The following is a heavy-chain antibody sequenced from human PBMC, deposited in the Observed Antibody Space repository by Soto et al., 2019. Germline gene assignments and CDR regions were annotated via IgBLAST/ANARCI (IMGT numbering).Heavy chain of an antibody. CDR2: ISGSGGST. Sequence: PVGSLRLSCAASGFTFSSYAMSWVRQAPGKGLEWVSAISGSGGSTYYADSVKGRFTISRDNSKNTLYLQMNSLRAEDTAVYYCAKDGVDTAMVPEYYFDYWGQGTLVTVSS. D-gene: IGHD5-18*01. CDR3: AKDGVDTAMVPEYYFDY. V-gene: IGHV3-23*01. J-gene: IGHJ4*02. CDR1: GFTFSSYA.